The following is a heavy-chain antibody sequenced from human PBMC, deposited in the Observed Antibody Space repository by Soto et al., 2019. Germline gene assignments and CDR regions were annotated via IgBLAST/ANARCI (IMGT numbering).Heavy chain of an antibody. CDR1: GGSISSGSCY. Sequence: QVQLQESGPGLVKHSQTLSLTCSVSGGSISSGSCYWTWIRQHPGKGLEWIGYIYSTESTNYNPSLKSRLTISVDMSASQFSLKLSSVTVADTAVYYCARSDSSGKTRYYFDHWGQGTLVTVSS. CDR3: ARSDSSGKTRYYFDH. V-gene: IGHV4-31*03. J-gene: IGHJ4*02. D-gene: IGHD3-22*01. CDR2: IYSTEST.